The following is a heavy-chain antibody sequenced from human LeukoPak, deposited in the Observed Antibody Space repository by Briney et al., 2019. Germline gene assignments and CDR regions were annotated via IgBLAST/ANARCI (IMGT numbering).Heavy chain of an antibody. Sequence: PSETLSLTCTVSGGSISSSSYYWGWLRPPPGKGLEWFGSIYYSGSTYYNPSLKSRVTISVDTSKNQFSLKLSSVTAADTAVYYCANDFWSGSRRFDPWGQGTLVTVSS. D-gene: IGHD3-3*01. CDR3: ANDFWSGSRRFDP. CDR1: GGSISSSSYY. J-gene: IGHJ5*02. CDR2: IYYSGST. V-gene: IGHV4-39*01.